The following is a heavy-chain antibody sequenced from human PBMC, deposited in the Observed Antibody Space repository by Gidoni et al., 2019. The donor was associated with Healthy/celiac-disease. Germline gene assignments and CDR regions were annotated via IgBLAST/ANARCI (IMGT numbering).Heavy chain of an antibody. Sequence: EVQLLESGGGLVQPGGSLRLSCAASGFTFSRYAMSWVRQAPGKGLEWVSAISGSGGSTYYADSVKGRFTISRDNSKNTLYLQMNSLRAEDTAVYYCARPRIAVADTYWYFDLWGRGTLVTVSS. J-gene: IGHJ2*01. CDR1: GFTFSRYA. CDR2: ISGSGGST. CDR3: ARPRIAVADTYWYFDL. D-gene: IGHD6-19*01. V-gene: IGHV3-23*01.